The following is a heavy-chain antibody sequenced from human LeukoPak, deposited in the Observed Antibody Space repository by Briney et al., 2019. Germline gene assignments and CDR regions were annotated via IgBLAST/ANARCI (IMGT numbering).Heavy chain of an antibody. V-gene: IGHV4-34*01. CDR3: ARKRGYYFDY. J-gene: IGHJ4*02. Sequence: SETLSLTCAVYGGSFSGYYWSWIRQPPGKGLEWIGEINHSGSTNYNPSLKSRVTISVDKSKNQFSLKLSSVNAADTAVFYCARKRGYYFDYWGQGTLVTVSS. CDR1: GGSFSGYY. CDR2: INHSGST. D-gene: IGHD3-16*01.